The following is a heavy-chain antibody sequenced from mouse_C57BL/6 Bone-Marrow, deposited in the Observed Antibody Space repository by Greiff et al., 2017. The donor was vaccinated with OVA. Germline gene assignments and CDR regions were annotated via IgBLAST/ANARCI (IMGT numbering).Heavy chain of an antibody. V-gene: IGHV1-72*01. D-gene: IGHD4-1*01. CDR1: GYTFTSYW. J-gene: IGHJ4*01. CDR2: IDPISGGH. Sequence: QVQLQQPGAELVKPGASVKLSCTASGYTFTSYWMHWVKQRPGRGLEWIGRIDPISGGHKYTEKFKSQVTLTVDKPSSTAYMQLSSLTSEDSAVYCCTRRRAGAMDYWGKGTSVTVSS. CDR3: TRRRAGAMDY.